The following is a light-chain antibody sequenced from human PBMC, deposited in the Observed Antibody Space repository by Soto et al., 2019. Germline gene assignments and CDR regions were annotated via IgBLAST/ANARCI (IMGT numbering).Light chain of an antibody. V-gene: IGKV3-11*01. J-gene: IGKJ5*01. CDR3: KQRTAWPMP. CDR2: DAS. Sequence: EIVLTQSPATLSLSPGERATLSCRASQSVSSYLAWYQQRPGQAPRLLIYDASNRATGIPARFSGSGSGTAFTLTTSSLGAEVFAFYYCKQRTAWPMPSGQGTRLEIK. CDR1: QSVSSY.